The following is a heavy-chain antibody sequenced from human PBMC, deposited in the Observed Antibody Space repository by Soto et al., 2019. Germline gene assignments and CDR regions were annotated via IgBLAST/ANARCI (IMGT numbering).Heavy chain of an antibody. Sequence: PGGSLRLSCAASGFTFSNAWMNWVRQAPGKGLEWVGRIKSKTDGGTTDYAAPVKGRFTISRDDSKNTLYLQMNSLKTEDTAVYYCTTGLGREEYDFWSGYYYYYGMDVWGQGTTVTVSS. CDR3: TTGLGREEYDFWSGYYYYYGMDV. V-gene: IGHV3-15*07. CDR2: IKSKTDGGTT. D-gene: IGHD3-3*01. CDR1: GFTFSNAW. J-gene: IGHJ6*02.